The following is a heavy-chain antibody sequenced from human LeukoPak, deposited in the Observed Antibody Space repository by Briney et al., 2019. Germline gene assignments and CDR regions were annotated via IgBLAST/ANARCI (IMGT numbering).Heavy chain of an antibody. J-gene: IGHJ4*02. CDR2: ISGGGGTP. V-gene: IGHV3-23*01. Sequence: DPGGSLRLSCAASGFTFSSYAMSWVRQAPGKGLEWVSTISGGGGTPYYADSVKGRFTISRDNSKNTVYLQMHSLRAEDTAIYYCAKHSHDGSAPYYEVQLDYWGQGTLVTVSS. CDR1: GFTFSSYA. D-gene: IGHD3-22*01. CDR3: AKHSHDGSAPYYEVQLDY.